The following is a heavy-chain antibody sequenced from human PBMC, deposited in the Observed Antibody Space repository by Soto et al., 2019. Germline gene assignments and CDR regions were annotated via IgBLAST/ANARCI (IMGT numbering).Heavy chain of an antibody. CDR2: ISGSGGST. V-gene: IGHV3-23*01. CDR1: GFTFSSYA. J-gene: IGHJ4*02. Sequence: GGSLRLSCAASGFTFSSYAMSWVRQAPGKGLEWVSAISGSGGSTYYADSVKGRFTISRDNSKNTLYLQMNSLRAEDTAVYYCAKGYCSSTSCQTFDYWGQGTLVTVSS. CDR3: AKGYCSSTSCQTFDY. D-gene: IGHD2-2*01.